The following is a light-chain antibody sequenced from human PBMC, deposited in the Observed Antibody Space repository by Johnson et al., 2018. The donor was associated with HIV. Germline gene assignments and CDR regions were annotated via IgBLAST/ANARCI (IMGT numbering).Light chain of an antibody. CDR1: SSNIGNNY. V-gene: IGLV1-51*02. CDR3: GAWDGRLSVYV. J-gene: IGLJ1*01. CDR2: ENN. Sequence: QPVLTQPPSVSAAPGQKVSISCSGSSSNIGNNYVSWYQQLPGTAPKLLIYENNKRPSGIPDRFSGSKSGTSATLGITGLQTGDEADHYCGAWDGRLSVYVFVTGTTVTV.